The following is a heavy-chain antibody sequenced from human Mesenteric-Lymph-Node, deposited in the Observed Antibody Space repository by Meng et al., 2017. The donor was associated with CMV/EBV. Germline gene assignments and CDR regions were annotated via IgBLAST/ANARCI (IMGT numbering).Heavy chain of an antibody. J-gene: IGHJ4*02. CDR1: SSYW. D-gene: IGHD3-22*01. Sequence: SSYWMSWLRQPPGKGLEWIGSIYYSGSTYYNPSLKSRVTISVDTSKNQFSLKLSSVTAADTAVYYCARNYYDSSGYHLVDYWGQGTLVTVSS. V-gene: IGHV4-39*07. CDR3: ARNYYDSSGYHLVDY. CDR2: IYYSGST.